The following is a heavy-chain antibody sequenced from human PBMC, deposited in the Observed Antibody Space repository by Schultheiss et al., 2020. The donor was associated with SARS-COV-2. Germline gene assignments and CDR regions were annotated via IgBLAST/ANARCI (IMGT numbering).Heavy chain of an antibody. CDR3: ARDLSDIVLGVDY. D-gene: IGHD2-8*02. J-gene: IGHJ4*02. Sequence: GGSLRLSCAASGFTFSSYGMHWVRQAPGKGLEWVAVIWYDGSNKYYADSVKGRFTISRDNSKNTLYLQMNSLRAEDTAVYYCARDLSDIVLGVDYWGQGTLVTVS. CDR2: IWYDGSNK. V-gene: IGHV3-33*01. CDR1: GFTFSSYG.